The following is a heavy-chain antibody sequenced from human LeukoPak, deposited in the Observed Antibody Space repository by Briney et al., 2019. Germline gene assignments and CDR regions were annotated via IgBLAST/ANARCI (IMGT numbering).Heavy chain of an antibody. J-gene: IGHJ4*02. CDR2: IYSGGTT. D-gene: IGHD2-2*01. V-gene: IGHV3-66*01. CDR3: ARDRAPPTSWYFDY. CDR1: GLTVSNNY. Sequence: GGSLRLSCAVSGLTVSNNYMSWVRQAPGKGLEWVSVIYSGGTTYYADSVKGRFTISRDNSKNTLYLHMNSLRAEDTAVYYCARDRAPPTSWYFDYWGQGTLVTVSS.